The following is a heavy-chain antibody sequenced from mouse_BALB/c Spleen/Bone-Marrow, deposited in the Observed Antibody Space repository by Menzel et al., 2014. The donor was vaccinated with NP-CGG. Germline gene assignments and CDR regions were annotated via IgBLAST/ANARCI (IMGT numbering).Heavy chain of an antibody. Sequence: RPGQGLEWIGVINPGSGGTNYNEKFKAKATLTADKSSSTAYMQLSSLTSDDSAVYFCARCLTGTSAMDYWGQGTSVTVSS. V-gene: IGHV1-54*01. J-gene: IGHJ4*01. CDR2: INPGSGGT. D-gene: IGHD4-1*01. CDR3: ARCLTGTSAMDY.